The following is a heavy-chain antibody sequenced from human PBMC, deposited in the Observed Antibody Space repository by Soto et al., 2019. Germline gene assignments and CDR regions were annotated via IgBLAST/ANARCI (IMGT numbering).Heavy chain of an antibody. D-gene: IGHD2-2*02. V-gene: IGHV3-23*01. CDR3: AKDLGCSSTSCYKSPKVGWFDP. J-gene: IGHJ5*02. Sequence: XVSLRLSCAASGFTFSSYAMSWVRQAPGKGLEWVSAISGSGGSTYYADSVKGRFTISRDNSKNTLYLQMNSLRAEDTAVYYCAKDLGCSSTSCYKSPKVGWFDPWGQGTLVTVSS. CDR1: GFTFSSYA. CDR2: ISGSGGST.